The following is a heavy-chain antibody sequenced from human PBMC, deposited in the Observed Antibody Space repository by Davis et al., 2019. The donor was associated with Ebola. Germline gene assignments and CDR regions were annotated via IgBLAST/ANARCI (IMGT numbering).Heavy chain of an antibody. CDR2: IYYSGST. J-gene: IGHJ3*02. D-gene: IGHD5-18*01. V-gene: IGHV4-61*01. CDR1: GGSVSSGSYY. Sequence: SETLSLTCTVSGGSVSSGSYYWSWIRQAPGKGLEWLAYIYYSGSTNYNPSLKSRVTISVDTSKNQFSVKLNSVTAADTAVYYCARRDTALDPDAFDIWGQGTLVTVSS. CDR3: ARRDTALDPDAFDI.